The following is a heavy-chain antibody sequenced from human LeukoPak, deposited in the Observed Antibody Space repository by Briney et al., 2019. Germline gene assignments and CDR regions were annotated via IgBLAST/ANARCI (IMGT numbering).Heavy chain of an antibody. CDR3: ATEKIFGVVPLYT. Sequence: ASVKVSCKASGYTFTDYYMHWVQQAPGKGLEWMGRVDPEDGETIYAEKFQGRVTITADTSTDTAYMELSSLRSEDTAVYYCATEKIFGVVPLYTWGQGTLVTVSS. D-gene: IGHD3-3*01. V-gene: IGHV1-69-2*01. CDR2: VDPEDGET. CDR1: GYTFTDYY. J-gene: IGHJ5*02.